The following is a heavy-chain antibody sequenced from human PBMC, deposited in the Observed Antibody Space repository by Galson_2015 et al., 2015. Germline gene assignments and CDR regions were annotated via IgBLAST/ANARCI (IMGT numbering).Heavy chain of an antibody. D-gene: IGHD1-7*01. J-gene: IGHJ4*02. CDR2: ISVSDGST. CDR1: GFTFSSYA. Sequence: SLRLSCAASGFTFSSYAMSWVRQAPGEGLEWVSGISVSDGSTYYADSVKGRFTISRDNSKNTLFLQMNSLRAEDTAVYYCAKDSGTCYMYSRFDYWGQGTLVTVSS. V-gene: IGHV3-23*01. CDR3: AKDSGTCYMYSRFDY.